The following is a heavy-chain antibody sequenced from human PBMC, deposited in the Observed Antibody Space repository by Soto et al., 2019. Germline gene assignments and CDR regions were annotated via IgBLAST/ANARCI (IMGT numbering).Heavy chain of an antibody. V-gene: IGHV4-59*01. Sequence: SETLSLTCTVSGGSISSYYWSWIRQPPGKGLEWIGYIYYSGSTNYNPSLKSRVTISVDTSKNQFSLKLSSVTAADTAVYYCARGGFGELSPLDYWGQGTLVTVSS. CDR2: IYYSGST. CDR3: ARGGFGELSPLDY. J-gene: IGHJ4*02. D-gene: IGHD3-10*01. CDR1: GGSISSYY.